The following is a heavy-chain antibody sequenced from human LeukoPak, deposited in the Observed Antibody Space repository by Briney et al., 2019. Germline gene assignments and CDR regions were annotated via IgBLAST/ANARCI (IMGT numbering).Heavy chain of an antibody. CDR1: GYTFTIYG. CDR3: ARGRGVVVAAATQYWFDP. D-gene: IGHD2-15*01. V-gene: IGHV1-18*01. Sequence: ASVKVSFTSSGYTFTIYGISWVSQAPGQGLEWMGWISGYNGNTKYGQKFQGRVTMTTDTSTSTAYMELRSLTSDDTAVYYCARGRGVVVAAATQYWFDPWGQGTLVTVSS. CDR2: ISGYNGNT. J-gene: IGHJ5*02.